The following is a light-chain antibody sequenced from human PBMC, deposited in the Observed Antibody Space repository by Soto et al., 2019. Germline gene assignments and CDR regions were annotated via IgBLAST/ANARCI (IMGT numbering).Light chain of an antibody. V-gene: IGKV1-5*03. Sequence: VHIGRSPSTLSASVGDRVTITCRASQSISSWLAWYQHKPGKAPKLLIYKASSLESGVPSRVSGSGSGTEFTLTISSLQPDDFATYYCQQYNSYQLTFGGGTKVDIK. CDR2: KAS. J-gene: IGKJ4*01. CDR1: QSISSW. CDR3: QQYNSYQLT.